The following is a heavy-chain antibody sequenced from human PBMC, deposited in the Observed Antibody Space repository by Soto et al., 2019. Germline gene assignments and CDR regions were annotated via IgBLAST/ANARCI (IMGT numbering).Heavy chain of an antibody. CDR2: IYYSGST. CDR3: ARLVYDSSGYSQG. D-gene: IGHD3-22*01. CDR1: GGSISSSSYY. V-gene: IGHV4-39*01. Sequence: SETLSLTCTVSGGSISSSSYYWGWIRQPPGKGLEWIGSIYYSGSTYYNPSLKSRVTISVDTSKNQFSLKLSSVTAADTAVYYCARLVYDSSGYSQGWGQGTLVTVSS. J-gene: IGHJ4*02.